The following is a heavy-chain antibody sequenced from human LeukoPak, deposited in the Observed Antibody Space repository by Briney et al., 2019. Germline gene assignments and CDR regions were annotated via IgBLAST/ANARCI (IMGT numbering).Heavy chain of an antibody. CDR1: GFTFSSYA. V-gene: IGHV3-23*01. D-gene: IGHD2-2*01. CDR3: AKGSADSDAFDI. J-gene: IGHJ3*02. CDR2: ISGSGGST. Sequence: GGSLRLSCAASGFTFSSYAMSWVRQAPGKGLEWVSAISGSGGSTYYADSVKGRFTISRDNSKNTLYLQMNSLRAENTAVYYSAKGSADSDAFDIWGQGTMVTASS.